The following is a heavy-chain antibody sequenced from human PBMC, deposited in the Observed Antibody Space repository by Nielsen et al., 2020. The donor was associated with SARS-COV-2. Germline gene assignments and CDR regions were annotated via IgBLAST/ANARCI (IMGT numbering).Heavy chain of an antibody. CDR3: TRDPGYYHGMDV. V-gene: IGHV6-1*01. CDR1: GDSVSSNSVA. J-gene: IGHJ6*02. CDR2: IYYRSKWFY. Sequence: SETLSLTCVISGDSVSSNSVAWNWIRQSPSRGLEWLGRIYYRSKWFYEYAVSVRSRITIDPDTSKNQFSLHLNSVTSEDTAMYYCTRDPGYYHGMDVWGQGTTVTVSS.